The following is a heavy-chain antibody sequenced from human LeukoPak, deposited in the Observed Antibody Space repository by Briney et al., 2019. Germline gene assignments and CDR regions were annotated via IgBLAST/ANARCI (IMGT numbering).Heavy chain of an antibody. V-gene: IGHV2-5*02. D-gene: IGHD3-9*01. Sequence: SGPTPVNPTQTLTLTCTFSGFSLSTSGVGVGWIRQPPGKALEWLALIYWDDDKRYSPSLKSRLTITKDTSKNQVVLTMTNMDPVDTATFYCARAYNILTGYSPFDYWGQGTLVTVSS. CDR3: ARAYNILTGYSPFDY. CDR2: IYWDDDK. CDR1: GFSLSTSGVG. J-gene: IGHJ4*02.